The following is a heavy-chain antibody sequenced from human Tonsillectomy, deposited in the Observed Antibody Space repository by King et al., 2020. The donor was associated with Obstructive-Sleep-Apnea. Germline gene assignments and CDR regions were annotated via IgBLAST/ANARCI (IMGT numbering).Heavy chain of an antibody. CDR2: ISGSGSIT. V-gene: IGHV3-23*04. CDR3: AKHRAGSAVAGFGDY. J-gene: IGHJ4*02. D-gene: IGHD6-19*01. CDR1: GFTFSSYA. Sequence: VQLVESGGGLVQPGGSLRLSCAASGFTFSSYAVSWVRQAPGKGLKWVSAISGSGSITYYADSVKGRFTISRDNSKNTLYLQMNSLRAEDTAVYYCAKHRAGSAVAGFGDYWGQGTLSPSPQ.